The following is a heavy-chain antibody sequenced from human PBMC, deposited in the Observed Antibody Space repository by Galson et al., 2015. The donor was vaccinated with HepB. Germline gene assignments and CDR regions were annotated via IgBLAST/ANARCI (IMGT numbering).Heavy chain of an antibody. CDR1: GGSFSGYY. Sequence: SEPLSLTCAVYGGSFSGYYWSWIRQPPGKGLEWIGEINHSGSTNYNPSLKSRVTISVDTSKNQFSLKLSSVTAADTAVYYCARHEPYSSSWYLDYWGQGTLVTVSS. V-gene: IGHV4-34*01. J-gene: IGHJ4*02. CDR2: INHSGST. CDR3: ARHEPYSSSWYLDY. D-gene: IGHD6-13*01.